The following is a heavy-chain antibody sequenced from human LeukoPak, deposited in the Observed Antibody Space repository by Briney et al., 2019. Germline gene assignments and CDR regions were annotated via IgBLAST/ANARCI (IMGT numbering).Heavy chain of an antibody. J-gene: IGHJ4*02. CDR1: GFPFSSYR. CDR2: INQDGSEK. Sequence: PGGSLRLSCAASGFPFSSYRMNWVRQAPGKGLEWVANINQDGSEKYYVDSVKGRFTISRDNAKNSLYVQMNSLRGEDTAVYYCARSTKMGDYWGQGTLVTVSS. D-gene: IGHD3-22*01. V-gene: IGHV3-7*04. CDR3: ARSTKMGDY.